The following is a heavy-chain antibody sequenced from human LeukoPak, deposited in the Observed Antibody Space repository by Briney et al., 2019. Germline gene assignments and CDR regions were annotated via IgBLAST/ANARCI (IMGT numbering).Heavy chain of an antibody. D-gene: IGHD3-9*01. CDR3: ARERELTYYDILTGYRVGGYYMDV. Sequence: PSETLSLTCTVSGYSISSGYYWGWIRPPPGKGLEWIGSIYHSGSTYYNPSLKSRVTISVDTSKNQFSLKLSSVTAADTAVYYCARERELTYYDILTGYRVGGYYMDVWGKGTTVTISS. CDR1: GYSISSGYY. V-gene: IGHV4-38-2*02. CDR2: IYHSGST. J-gene: IGHJ6*03.